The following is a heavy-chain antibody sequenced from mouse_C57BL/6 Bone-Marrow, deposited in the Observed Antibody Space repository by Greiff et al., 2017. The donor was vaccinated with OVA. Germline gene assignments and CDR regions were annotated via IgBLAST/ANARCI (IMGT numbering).Heavy chain of an antibody. V-gene: IGHV1-18*01. J-gene: IGHJ3*01. Sequence: EVQLQQSGPELVKPGASVKIPCKASGYTFTDYNMDWVKQSHGKSLEWIGDINPNNGGTIYNQKFKGKATLTVDKSSSTAYMELRSLTSEDTAVYDCARHYGNYSWFAYWGQGTLVTVSA. D-gene: IGHD2-1*01. CDR3: ARHYGNYSWFAY. CDR2: INPNNGGT. CDR1: GYTFTDYN.